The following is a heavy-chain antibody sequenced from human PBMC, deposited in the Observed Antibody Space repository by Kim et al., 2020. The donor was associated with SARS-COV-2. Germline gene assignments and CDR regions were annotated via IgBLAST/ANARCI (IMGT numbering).Heavy chain of an antibody. CDR1: GFTFSSYS. CDR2: ISSSSSYI. J-gene: IGHJ6*02. CDR3: ARDAIVVVPAAMAEYYYYYYGMDV. Sequence: GGSLRLSCAASGFTFSSYSMNWVRQAPGKGLEWVSSISSSSSYIYYADSVKGRFTISRDNAKNSLYLQMNSLRAEDTAVYYCARDAIVVVPAAMAEYYYYYYGMDVWGQGTTVTVSS. D-gene: IGHD2-2*01. V-gene: IGHV3-21*01.